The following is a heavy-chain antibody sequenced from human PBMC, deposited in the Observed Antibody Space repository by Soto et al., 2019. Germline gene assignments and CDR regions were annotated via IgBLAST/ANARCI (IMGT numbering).Heavy chain of an antibody. D-gene: IGHD2-2*01. CDR2: ISYDGSNK. V-gene: IGHV3-30*18. Sequence: LRLSCAASGFTFSNYGIHWVRQAPGKGLEWMTVISYDGSNKYYADSVKGRFTISRDNSKNTLYLQMNSLRAEDTAVYYCAKAVGYCSSTSCRDYYFYYGMDVWGQGTTVTVSS. J-gene: IGHJ6*02. CDR3: AKAVGYCSSTSCRDYYFYYGMDV. CDR1: GFTFSNYG.